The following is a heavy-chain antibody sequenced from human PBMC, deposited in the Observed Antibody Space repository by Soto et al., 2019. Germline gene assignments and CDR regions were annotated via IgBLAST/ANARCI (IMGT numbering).Heavy chain of an antibody. D-gene: IGHD6-13*01. V-gene: IGHV3-64D*08. J-gene: IGHJ5*02. CDR1: GFTFSSYA. CDR3: VKEAIAAAQDWFDP. Sequence: GGSLRLSCSASGFTFSSYAMHWVRQAPGKGLEYVSAISSNGGSTYYADSVKGRFTISRDNSKNTLYLQMSSLRAEDTAVYYCVKEAIAAAQDWFDPWGQGTLVTVSS. CDR2: ISSNGGST.